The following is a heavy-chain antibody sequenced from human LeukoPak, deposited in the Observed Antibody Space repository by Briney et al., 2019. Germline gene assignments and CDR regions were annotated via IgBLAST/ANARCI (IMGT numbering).Heavy chain of an antibody. CDR3: ARDSLVDYIDY. V-gene: IGHV3-11*06. D-gene: IGHD4/OR15-4a*01. J-gene: IGHJ4*02. CDR1: GFTFIDYY. CDR2: ISSSSGGYT. Sequence: GGSLRLSCAASGFTFIDYYMSWIRQAPGKGLEWISYISSSSGGYTRYAESVRGRFTISRDNAKNSLYLQTNSLRVEDTAVYFCARDSLVDYIDYWGQGILVTVSS.